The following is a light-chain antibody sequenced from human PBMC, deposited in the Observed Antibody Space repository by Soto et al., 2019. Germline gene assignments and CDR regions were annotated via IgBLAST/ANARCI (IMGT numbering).Light chain of an antibody. J-gene: IGKJ2*01. Sequence: EIVMTQSPATLSVSPGERATLSCRASQSVSSNLAWYQQKPGQAPRLLIYGASTRATGIPARFSGSGSGTEFNPTISSLQSEDFPVYYCQQYNNWPSYTFGHGTKLEIK. V-gene: IGKV3-15*01. CDR2: GAS. CDR1: QSVSSN. CDR3: QQYNNWPSYT.